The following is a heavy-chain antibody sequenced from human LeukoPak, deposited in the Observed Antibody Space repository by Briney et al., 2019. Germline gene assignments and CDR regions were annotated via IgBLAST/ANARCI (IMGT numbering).Heavy chain of an antibody. CDR1: GYTFTSYA. V-gene: IGHV1-3*01. Sequence: GASVKVSCKASGYTFTSYAMHWVRQAPGQRLEWMGWINAGNGNTKYSQKFQGRVSMTADKSTSTAYMELSSLRSEDTAVYYCARSLYYYGSLVVGLDPWGQGTLVTVSS. D-gene: IGHD3-10*01. CDR3: ARSLYYYGSLVVGLDP. CDR2: INAGNGNT. J-gene: IGHJ5*02.